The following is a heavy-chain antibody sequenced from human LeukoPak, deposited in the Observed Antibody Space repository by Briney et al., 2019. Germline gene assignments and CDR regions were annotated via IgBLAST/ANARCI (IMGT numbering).Heavy chain of an antibody. J-gene: IGHJ5*02. CDR2: IYGGGDA. D-gene: IGHD2-21*01. Sequence: PGGSLSLSCAASGFTFSRYGMQCVRQAPGKGLEWVSVIYGGGDAYYADSVKGRFTIARDNSKKTLSLQMNNLRVDDTAVYYCARVQFQWFDPWGPGTLVTVSS. V-gene: IGHV3-66*01. CDR3: ARVQFQWFDP. CDR1: GFTFSRYG.